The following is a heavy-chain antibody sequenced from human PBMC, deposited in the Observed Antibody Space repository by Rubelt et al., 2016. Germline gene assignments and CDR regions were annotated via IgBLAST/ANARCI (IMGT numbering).Heavy chain of an antibody. CDR3: ARSVVGATA. CDR2: FDPEDGET. Sequence: QVQLVQSGAEVKKPGASVKVSCKVSGYTLTELSMHWVRQAPGKGLEWMGGFDPEDGETIYAPKLQGRVTMTTSTSTSTSYMELRSLRSDDTAVYYCARSVVGATAWGQGTLVTVSS. J-gene: IGHJ5*02. V-gene: IGHV1-24*01. D-gene: IGHD1-26*01. CDR1: GYTLTELS.